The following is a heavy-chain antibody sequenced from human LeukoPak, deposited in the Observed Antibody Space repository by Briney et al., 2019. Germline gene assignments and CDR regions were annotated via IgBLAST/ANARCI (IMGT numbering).Heavy chain of an antibody. CDR1: GGSISSGDYF. D-gene: IGHD3-22*01. V-gene: IGHV4-30-4*01. J-gene: IGHJ6*02. CDR2: IYYSGST. CDR3: ARLYYDSSGYYYYYYGMDV. Sequence: PSQTLSLTRTVSGGSISSGDYFWSWIRQPPGKGLEWIGYIYYSGSTYYNPSLKSRVIISVDTSKNQFSLKLSSVTAADTAVYYCARLYYDSSGYYYYYYGMDVWGQGTTVTVSS.